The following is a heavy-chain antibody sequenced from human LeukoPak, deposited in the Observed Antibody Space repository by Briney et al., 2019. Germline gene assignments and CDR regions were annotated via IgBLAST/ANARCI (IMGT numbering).Heavy chain of an antibody. D-gene: IGHD5-18*01. CDR3: AREQLWQTGWFDP. V-gene: IGHV3-21*01. Sequence: PGGSLRLSCAASGFTFSDYSMHWVRRAPGKGLEWVSCISSTSSYIYYADSVRGRFTISRDNAKNSLYLQMNSLRAEDTAVYYCAREQLWQTGWFDPWGQGTLVTVSS. CDR1: GFTFSDYS. CDR2: ISSTSSYI. J-gene: IGHJ5*02.